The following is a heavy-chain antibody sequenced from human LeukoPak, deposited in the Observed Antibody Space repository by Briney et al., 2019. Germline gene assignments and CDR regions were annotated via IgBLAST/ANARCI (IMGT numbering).Heavy chain of an antibody. Sequence: GGSLRLSCAASGFIFTNYFMSWVRQAPGKGLEWVASIKHGGSEKYYVDSVRGRFTISRDNTMNSLYLQMSSLRAEDTAVYYCATDRGWRTSGYYLCYFEYWGQGTLVTYSS. CDR3: ATDRGWRTSGYYLCYFEY. D-gene: IGHD3-3*01. CDR2: IKHGGSEK. V-gene: IGHV3-7*01. CDR1: GFIFTNYF. J-gene: IGHJ4*02.